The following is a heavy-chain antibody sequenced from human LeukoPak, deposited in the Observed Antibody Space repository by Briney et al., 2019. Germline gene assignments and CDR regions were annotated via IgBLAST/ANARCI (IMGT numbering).Heavy chain of an antibody. CDR3: ARNDDYGPLGY. V-gene: IGHV1-18*01. D-gene: IGHD4-17*01. CDR1: GYTFTSYG. Sequence: ASVKVSCKASGYTFTSYGISWVRQAPGQGLEWMGWISAYNGNTNYAQKLQSRVTTTTDTSTSTAYMELRSLRSDDTAVYYCARNDDYGPLGYWGQGTLVTVSS. J-gene: IGHJ4*02. CDR2: ISAYNGNT.